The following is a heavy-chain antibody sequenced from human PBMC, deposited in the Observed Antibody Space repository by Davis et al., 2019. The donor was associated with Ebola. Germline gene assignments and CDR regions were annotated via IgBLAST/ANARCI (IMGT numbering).Heavy chain of an antibody. CDR1: GYTFTIYG. Sequence: AASVKVSCKASGYTFTIYGISWVRQAPGQGLEWMGWISAYNGNTNYAQKLQGRVTMTTDTSTSTAYMELRSLRSDDTAVYYCARHSGYLLPYGMDVWGQGTTVTVSS. J-gene: IGHJ6*02. CDR2: ISAYNGNT. V-gene: IGHV1-18*01. D-gene: IGHD5-12*01. CDR3: ARHSGYLLPYGMDV.